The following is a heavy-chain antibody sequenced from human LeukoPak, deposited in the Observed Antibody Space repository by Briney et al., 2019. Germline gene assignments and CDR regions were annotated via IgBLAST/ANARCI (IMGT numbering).Heavy chain of an antibody. Sequence: PGGSLRLSCAASGFTVSSNYMSWVRQAPGKGLEWVSVIYSGGSTYYADSVKGRFAISRDNSKNTLYLQMNSLRAEDTAVYYCARDCSGGSCFDYWGQGTLVTVSS. CDR3: ARDCSGGSCFDY. CDR1: GFTVSSNY. J-gene: IGHJ4*02. D-gene: IGHD2-15*01. CDR2: IYSGGST. V-gene: IGHV3-66*01.